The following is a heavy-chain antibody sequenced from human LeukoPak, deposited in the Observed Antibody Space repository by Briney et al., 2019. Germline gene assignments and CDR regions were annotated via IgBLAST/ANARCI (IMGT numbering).Heavy chain of an antibody. J-gene: IGHJ6*02. V-gene: IGHV3-30*03. CDR1: GFTFSSYG. D-gene: IGHD5-12*01. Sequence: PGGSLRLSCAASGFTFSSYGMHWVRQAPGKGLEWVAVISHDGSNQYYADSVKGRFTVSRDNSRDKLYLQMNSLRLEDTAVFYCARGGWFTKNIVRRTHSYFGMDVWGQGTTVTVSS. CDR3: ARGGWFTKNIVRRTHSYFGMDV. CDR2: ISHDGSNQ.